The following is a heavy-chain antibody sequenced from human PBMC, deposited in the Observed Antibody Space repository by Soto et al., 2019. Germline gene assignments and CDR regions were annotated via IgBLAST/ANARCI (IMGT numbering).Heavy chain of an antibody. Sequence: PSETLSLTCAVHGGSFSGYYWDWIRQPPGKGLQWIGQINHSGSANYNPSLKSRVTISVHTSNSQFSLELSSVTAADTAVYYCARDYPGRYYYGMDVWGQGTTVTVSS. CDR2: INHSGSA. V-gene: IGHV4-34*01. CDR1: GGSFSGYY. J-gene: IGHJ6*02. D-gene: IGHD3-10*01. CDR3: ARDYPGRYYYGMDV.